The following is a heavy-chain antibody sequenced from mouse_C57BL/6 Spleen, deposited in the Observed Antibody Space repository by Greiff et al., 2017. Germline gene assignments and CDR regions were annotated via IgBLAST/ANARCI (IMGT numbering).Heavy chain of an antibody. J-gene: IGHJ3*01. CDR1: GFTFSDYG. D-gene: IGHD2-4*01. CDR3: ANDYDEAWFAY. V-gene: IGHV5-17*01. CDR2: ISSGSSTI. Sequence: VQGVESGGGLVKPGGSLKLSCAASGFTFSDYGMHWVRQAPEKGLEWVAYISSGSSTIYYADTVKGRFTISRDNAKNTLFLQMTSLRSEDTAMYYCANDYDEAWFAYWGQGTLVTVSA.